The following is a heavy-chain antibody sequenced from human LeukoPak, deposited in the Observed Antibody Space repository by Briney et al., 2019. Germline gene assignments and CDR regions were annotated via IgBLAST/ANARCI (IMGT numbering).Heavy chain of an antibody. V-gene: IGHV4-59*01. CDR1: GGSISSYY. D-gene: IGHD3-10*01. CDR3: ARPARGARDAFDI. CDR2: IYYSGST. J-gene: IGHJ3*02. Sequence: SETLSLTCTVSGGSISSYYWSWIRQPPGKGLEWIGYIYYSGSTNYNPSLKSRVTISVDTSKNQFSLKLTSVTAADTAVYYCARPARGARDAFDIWGQGTMVTVSS.